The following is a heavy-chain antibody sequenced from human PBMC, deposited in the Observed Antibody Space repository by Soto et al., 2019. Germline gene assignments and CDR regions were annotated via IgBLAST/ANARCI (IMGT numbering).Heavy chain of an antibody. Sequence: ASVKVSCKASGYTFTSYGISWVRQAPGQGLEWMGWISAYNGNTNYAQKLQGRVTMTTDTSTSTAYMELRSLRSDDTAVYYCARDRYYDSSGYPMRAFDIWVQGTMVTVSS. V-gene: IGHV1-18*01. J-gene: IGHJ3*02. CDR3: ARDRYYDSSGYPMRAFDI. CDR2: ISAYNGNT. CDR1: GYTFTSYG. D-gene: IGHD3-22*01.